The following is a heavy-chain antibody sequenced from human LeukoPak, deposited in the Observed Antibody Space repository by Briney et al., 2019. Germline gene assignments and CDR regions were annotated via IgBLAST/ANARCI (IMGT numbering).Heavy chain of an antibody. Sequence: ASVKVSCKASGYTFTSYGISWVRQAPGQGLEWMGWISAYNGNTNYAQKLQGRLTMTTDTSTSTAYMELRSLTSEDMTVFYCARGGPNSGGWTLDYWGQGTLVSVSS. V-gene: IGHV1-18*03. CDR1: GYTFTSYG. CDR3: ARGGPNSGGWTLDY. J-gene: IGHJ4*02. D-gene: IGHD6-19*01. CDR2: ISAYNGNT.